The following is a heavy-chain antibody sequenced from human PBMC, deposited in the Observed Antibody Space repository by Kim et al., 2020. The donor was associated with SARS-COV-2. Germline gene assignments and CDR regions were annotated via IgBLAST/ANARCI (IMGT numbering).Heavy chain of an antibody. D-gene: IGHD6-13*01. J-gene: IGHJ3*02. CDR1: GGSVSSGSYY. Sequence: SETLSLTCTVSGGSVSSGSYYWSWIRQPPGKGLEWIGYIYYSGSTNYNPSLKSRVTISVDTSKNQFSLKLSSVTAADTAVYYCARASNRHGGRYSSSWYRTNAALDDAFDIWGQGTMVTVSS. V-gene: IGHV4-61*01. CDR3: ARASNRHGGRYSSSWYRTNAALDDAFDI. CDR2: IYYSGST.